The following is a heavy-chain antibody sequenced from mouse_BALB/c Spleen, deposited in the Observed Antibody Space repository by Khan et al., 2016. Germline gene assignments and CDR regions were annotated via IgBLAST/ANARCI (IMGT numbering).Heavy chain of an antibody. J-gene: IGHJ3*01. CDR2: ISYSGST. Sequence: EVQLQESGPGLVKPSQSLSLTCTVTGYSITSDYAWNWIRQFPGNKLEWMGHISYSGSTSYNPSLKSRTSITRDTSKNQFFLQLNSVTAEDTATYYCTRSCALYGNFPYWGQGTLVTVSA. CDR1: GYSITSDYA. D-gene: IGHD2-1*01. V-gene: IGHV3-2*02. CDR3: TRSCALYGNFPY.